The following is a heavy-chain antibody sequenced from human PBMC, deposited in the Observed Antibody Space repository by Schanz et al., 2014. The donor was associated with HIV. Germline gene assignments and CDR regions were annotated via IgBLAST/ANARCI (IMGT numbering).Heavy chain of an antibody. D-gene: IGHD2-15*01. CDR1: GGTLISTYG. Sequence: QVTLVQSGAEVKRPGSTVKVSCTASGGTLISTYGFSWARQAPGQGLEWMGGIIPIFGTANYAQKFQDRVTITADEPTSTAYMVLRGLRSEDTAVYYCARGRSGYCSGGSCPYGRYYFDYWGQGTLVTVSP. CDR2: IIPIFGTA. CDR3: ARGRSGYCSGGSCPYGRYYFDY. J-gene: IGHJ4*02. V-gene: IGHV1-69*01.